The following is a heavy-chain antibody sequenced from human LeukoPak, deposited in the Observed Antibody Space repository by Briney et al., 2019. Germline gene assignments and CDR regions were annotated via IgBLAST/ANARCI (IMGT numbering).Heavy chain of an antibody. V-gene: IGHV3-74*01. CDR2: INSDGSIT. Sequence: GGSLRLSCAASGLTFTTYWMHWVRQAPGKGLVWVSHINSDGSITSYADSVKGRFTISRDNAKNTLYLQMNSLRAEDTAVYYCARDAVDTANAVWGQGATVTVSS. D-gene: IGHD5-18*01. CDR1: GLTFTTYW. CDR3: ARDAVDTANAV. J-gene: IGHJ6*02.